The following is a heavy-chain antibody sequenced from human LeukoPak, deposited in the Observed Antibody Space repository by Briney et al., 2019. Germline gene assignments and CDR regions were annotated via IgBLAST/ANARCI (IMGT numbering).Heavy chain of an antibody. Sequence: GGSLRLSCAASGFTFSTYAMGWVRQAPGKGLEWVSVISGSDDSTYYADSVKGRFTISRDNSKNTLFLQMNSLRAEDTALSYCAKAGHSSSWAWADYWGQGTLVTVSS. CDR1: GFTFSTYA. V-gene: IGHV3-23*01. CDR2: ISGSDDST. J-gene: IGHJ4*02. D-gene: IGHD6-13*01. CDR3: AKAGHSSSWAWADY.